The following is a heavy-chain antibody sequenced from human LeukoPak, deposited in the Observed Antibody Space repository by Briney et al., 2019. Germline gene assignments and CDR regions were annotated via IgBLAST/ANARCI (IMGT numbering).Heavy chain of an antibody. CDR3: TRQVYYYDSSGYDYYGMDV. V-gene: IGHV3-21*04. Sequence: GGSLRLSCAASGFTFSSYSMNWVRQAPGKGLEWVSSISSSSSYIYYADSVKGRFTISRDNAKNSLYLQMNSLKTEDTAVYYCTRQVYYYDSSGYDYYGMDVWGQGTTVTVSS. CDR2: ISSSSSYI. J-gene: IGHJ6*02. CDR1: GFTFSSYS. D-gene: IGHD3-22*01.